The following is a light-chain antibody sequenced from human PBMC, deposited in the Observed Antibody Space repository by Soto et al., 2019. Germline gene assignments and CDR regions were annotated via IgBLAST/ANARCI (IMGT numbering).Light chain of an antibody. CDR3: QQYNNWPGWT. J-gene: IGKJ1*01. CDR1: QSVSSH. Sequence: EIVVTQSPATLSVSPGERATLSCRTSQSVSSHLAWYQQKPGQAPRLLIHGASTSATGIPARFSGSRSGTEFTLTISSLQSEELAVYHCQQYNNWPGWTVGQGTKVDSK. V-gene: IGKV3-15*01. CDR2: GAS.